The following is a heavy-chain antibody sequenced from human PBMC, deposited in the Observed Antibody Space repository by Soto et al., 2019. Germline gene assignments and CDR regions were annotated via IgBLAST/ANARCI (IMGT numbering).Heavy chain of an antibody. Sequence: EVQLVASGGGLVKPGGSLRLSCAASGFTFSNAWINWVRQAPGKGLEWVGRIKSKTDGGTTDYAAPVKGRFTISRDDSKNTLYLQMNSLKTEDTAVYYCTTDFAHCTKGVCYVMDVWGQGTTVTVSS. CDR2: IKSKTDGGTT. CDR1: GFTFSNAW. D-gene: IGHD2-8*01. J-gene: IGHJ6*02. V-gene: IGHV3-15*07. CDR3: TTDFAHCTKGVCYVMDV.